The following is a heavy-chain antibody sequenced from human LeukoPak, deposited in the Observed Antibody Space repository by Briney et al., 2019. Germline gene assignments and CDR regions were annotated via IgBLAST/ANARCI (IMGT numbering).Heavy chain of an antibody. CDR2: IIPIFGTA. CDR1: GGTFSSYA. J-gene: IGHJ4*02. V-gene: IGHV1-69*13. D-gene: IGHD2-15*01. CDR3: ARDQPYCSGGSCPLDY. Sequence: ASVKVSCKASGGTFSSYAISWVRQAPGQGLEWMGGIIPIFGTANYAQKFQGRVTITADESTSTGYMELSSLRSEDTAVYYCARDQPYCSGGSCPLDYWGQGTLVTVSS.